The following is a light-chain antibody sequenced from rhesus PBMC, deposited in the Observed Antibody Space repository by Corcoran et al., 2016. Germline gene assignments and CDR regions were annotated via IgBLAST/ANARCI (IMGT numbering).Light chain of an antibody. CDR1: QGISSW. CDR3: RQYNSAPWT. CDR2: KAS. Sequence: DIQMTQSPSSLSASVGDRVTTTCRASQGISSWLAWYQQKPGKAPKILISKASNLQSGVPSRFSGSGAGTDFTHTISSLRPGDFATYYCRQYNSAPWTFGQGTKVEIK. J-gene: IGKJ1*01. V-gene: IGKV1-21*01.